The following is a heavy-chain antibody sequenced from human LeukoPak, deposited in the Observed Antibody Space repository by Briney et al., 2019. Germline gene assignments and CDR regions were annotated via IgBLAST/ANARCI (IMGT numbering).Heavy chain of an antibody. CDR1: GYSISSGYY. CDR3: ARDGVLTTVTTDAFDI. D-gene: IGHD4-17*01. CDR2: IYHSGST. V-gene: IGHV4-38-2*02. J-gene: IGHJ3*02. Sequence: PSETLSLTCTVSGYSISSGYYWGWIRLPPGKGLKWIGSIYHSGSTYYNPSLKSRVTISVDTSKNQLSLKLSSVTPADTAVYYCARDGVLTTVTTDAFDIWGQGTMVTVSS.